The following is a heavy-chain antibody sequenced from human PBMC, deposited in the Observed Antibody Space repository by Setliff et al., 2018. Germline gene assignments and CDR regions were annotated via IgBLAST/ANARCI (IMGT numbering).Heavy chain of an antibody. CDR1: GGSISSSSYY. V-gene: IGHV4-39*07. J-gene: IGHJ6*02. CDR3: ARVSQYSSGWYYYYYYGMDV. CDR2: IYYSGST. D-gene: IGHD6-19*01. Sequence: SETLSLTCTGSGGSISSSSYYWGWIRQPPGKGLEWIGSIYYSGSTYYNPSLKSRVTISVDTSKNQFSLKLSSVTAADTAVYYCARVSQYSSGWYYYYYYGMDVWGQGTTVTVSS.